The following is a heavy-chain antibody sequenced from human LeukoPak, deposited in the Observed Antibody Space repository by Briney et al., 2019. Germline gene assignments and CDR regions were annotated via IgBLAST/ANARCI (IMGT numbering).Heavy chain of an antibody. CDR2: IDIDGTGT. Sequence: SGGSLRLSCAASGFTFSDYYMSWIRQAPGKGLVWVSRIDIDGTGTSYADSVKGRFTISRDNAKNTVSLQMNSLKAEDTAVYYCGTVFDHWGPGILVTVSS. V-gene: IGHV3-74*01. CDR1: GFTFSDYY. J-gene: IGHJ4*02. CDR3: GTVFDH.